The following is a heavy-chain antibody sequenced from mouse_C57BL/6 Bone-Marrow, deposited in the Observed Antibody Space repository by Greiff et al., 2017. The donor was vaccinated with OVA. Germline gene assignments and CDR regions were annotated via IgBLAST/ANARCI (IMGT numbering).Heavy chain of an antibody. D-gene: IGHD1-1*01. J-gene: IGHJ2*01. CDR1: GYTFTSYT. V-gene: IGHV1-4*01. CDR3: ARITTVVAPYFDY. Sequence: QVQLQQSGAELARPGASVKMSCKASGYTFTSYTMHWVKQRPGQGLEWIGYINPSSGYTKYNQKFKDKATLTADKSSSTAYMQLSSLTSEDSAVYYCARITTVVAPYFDYWGQGTTLTVSA. CDR2: INPSSGYT.